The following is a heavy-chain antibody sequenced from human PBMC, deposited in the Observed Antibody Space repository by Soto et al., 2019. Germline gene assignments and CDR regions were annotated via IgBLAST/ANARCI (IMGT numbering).Heavy chain of an antibody. D-gene: IGHD6-6*01. CDR2: ISYDGSNK. CDR1: GFTSSSYA. Sequence: PGGSLRLSCAASGFTSSSYAMHWVRQAPGKGLEWAAVISYDGSNKYYADSVKGRFTISRDNSKNTLYLQMSSLRAEDTAVYYCARDMSIAAALPWYYYYGMDVWGQGTTVTVSS. V-gene: IGHV3-30-3*01. J-gene: IGHJ6*02. CDR3: ARDMSIAAALPWYYYYGMDV.